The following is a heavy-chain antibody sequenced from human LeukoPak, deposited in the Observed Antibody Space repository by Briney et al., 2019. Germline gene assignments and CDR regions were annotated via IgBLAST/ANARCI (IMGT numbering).Heavy chain of an antibody. D-gene: IGHD2-15*01. Sequence: PGGSLRLSCAASGFTFSSYGMHWVRQAPGKGLEWVAVISYDGSNKYYADSVKGRFTISRDNSKNTLHLQMNSLRAEDTAVYYCAKDPHNAGYCSGGSCYSFYFDYWGQGTLVTVSS. V-gene: IGHV3-30*18. CDR1: GFTFSSYG. J-gene: IGHJ4*02. CDR3: AKDPHNAGYCSGGSCYSFYFDY. CDR2: ISYDGSNK.